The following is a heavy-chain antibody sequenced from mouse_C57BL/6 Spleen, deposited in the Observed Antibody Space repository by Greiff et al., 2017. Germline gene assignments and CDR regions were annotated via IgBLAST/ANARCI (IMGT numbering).Heavy chain of an antibody. CDR2: INPNNGGT. J-gene: IGHJ1*03. D-gene: IGHD2-3*01. CDR1: GYTFTDYY. V-gene: IGHV1-26*01. Sequence: EVQLQQSGPELVKPGASVKISCKASGYTFTDYYMNWVKQSHGKSLEWIGDINPNNGGTSYNQKFKGKATLTVDKSSSTAYMELRSLTSEDSAVYYCARSKRGYYYWYFDVWGTGTTVTVSS. CDR3: ARSKRGYYYWYFDV.